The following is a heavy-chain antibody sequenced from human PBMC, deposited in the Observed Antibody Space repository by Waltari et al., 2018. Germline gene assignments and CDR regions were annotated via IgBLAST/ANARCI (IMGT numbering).Heavy chain of an antibody. CDR2: IKKKSDGGTT. J-gene: IGHJ5*02. CDR3: VTGGHYFGA. Sequence: EVHLVESGGGLIKPGESLRLSCGASGFTFSDAWMGWVRQVPGKGPEWVGRIKKKSDGGTTEYAVPVKGRFTISRDDSKHTLDLQMNSLKTEDTAVYYCVTGGHYFGAWGQGTLVTVSS. V-gene: IGHV3-15*01. CDR1: GFTFSDAW. D-gene: IGHD1-26*01.